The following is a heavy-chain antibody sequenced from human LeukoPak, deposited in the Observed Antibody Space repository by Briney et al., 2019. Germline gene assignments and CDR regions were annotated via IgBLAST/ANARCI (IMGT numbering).Heavy chain of an antibody. D-gene: IGHD3-22*01. CDR3: AKEGSGYYEYYFDY. Sequence: GGSLGLSCAASGFTFRSYGMHWVRQAPGKGLEGVAVISYDGTKKYYADSVKGRFTISRDNSKNTLYLQMNSLRAEDTSVYYCAKEGSGYYEYYFDYWGQGTLVTVSS. CDR1: GFTFRSYG. J-gene: IGHJ4*02. V-gene: IGHV3-30*18. CDR2: ISYDGTKK.